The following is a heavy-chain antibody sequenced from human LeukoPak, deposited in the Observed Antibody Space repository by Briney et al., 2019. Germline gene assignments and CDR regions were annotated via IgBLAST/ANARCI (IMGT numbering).Heavy chain of an antibody. D-gene: IGHD2-15*01. CDR3: ARYCGGGNCYTGLDS. Sequence: GGSLRLSCAASGFSFNTFGMHWVRQAPGEGLEWVVLMWYDGSNKHYAGSVRGRFTISRDNSKNTLYLQMDSLRAEDTAVYYCARYCGGGNCYTGLDSWGQGTLVTVSS. CDR2: MWYDGSNK. CDR1: GFSFNTFG. V-gene: IGHV3-33*01. J-gene: IGHJ4*02.